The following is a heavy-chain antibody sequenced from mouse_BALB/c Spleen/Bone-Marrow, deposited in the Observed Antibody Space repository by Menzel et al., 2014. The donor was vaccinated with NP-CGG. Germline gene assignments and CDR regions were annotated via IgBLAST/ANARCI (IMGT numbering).Heavy chain of an antibody. V-gene: IGHV1-5*01. CDR1: GYSFTIYW. D-gene: IGHD1-1*01. CDR2: IYPGNSDT. CDR3: TRFGSTHDWYFDV. Sequence: EVQLQESGTVLARPGASVKMSCKASGYSFTIYWMHWVKQRPGQGLEWIGAIYPGNSDTGYNQKFKGKAKLTAVTSASTAYMELSSLTNEDSAVYYCTRFGSTHDWYFDVWGAGTTVTVSS. J-gene: IGHJ1*01.